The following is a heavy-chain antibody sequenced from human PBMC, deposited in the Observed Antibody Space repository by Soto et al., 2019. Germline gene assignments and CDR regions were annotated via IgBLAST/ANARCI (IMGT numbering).Heavy chain of an antibody. CDR2: IKEDGSEK. D-gene: IGHD5-12*01. CDR3: ASRSSDVYYYGVFDF. J-gene: IGHJ4*02. CDR1: GLTFSRHW. V-gene: IGHV3-7*03. Sequence: VQLVESGGGLVQPGGSLRLSCAVSGLTFSRHWMTWVRQTPGKGLEWVANIKEDGSEKYYGDSKKGRCTISRDNAKNSLFLEMNDLRVEDTAVYHCASRSSDVYYYGVFDFWGQGTVVTVAS.